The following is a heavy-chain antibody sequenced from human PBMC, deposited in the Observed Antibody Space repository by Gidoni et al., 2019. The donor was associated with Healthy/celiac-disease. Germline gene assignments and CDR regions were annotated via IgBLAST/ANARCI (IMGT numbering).Heavy chain of an antibody. J-gene: IGHJ5*02. CDR2: IYPSGST. D-gene: IGHD6-19*01. V-gene: IGHV4-38-2*01. CDR3: ARAPWLEDNWFDP. CDR1: GYSISSGYY. Sequence: QVQLQESGPGLVKPSETLSLTCADSGYSISSGYYWGWIRQPPGKGLEWIGSIYPSGSTDYNPSLKRRVTISVVTSKNQFSLTLSSVTAADTAVYYCARAPWLEDNWFDPWGQGTLVTVSS.